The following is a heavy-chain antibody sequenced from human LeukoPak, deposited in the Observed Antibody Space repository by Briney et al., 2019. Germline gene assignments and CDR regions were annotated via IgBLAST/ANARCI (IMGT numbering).Heavy chain of an antibody. CDR3: AGESCSGDTCQRGFDP. J-gene: IGHJ5*02. CDR2: FYSSKNT. Sequence: SETLSLTCTVSGGSISGFSWSWIRQPAGKGLEWIGRFYSSKNTNYSPSLKRRVTMSVDTSATQSSLKLTSVTAADTAIYYCAGESCSGDTCQRGFDPWGQGTLVTVSS. D-gene: IGHD2-15*01. CDR1: GGSISGFS. V-gene: IGHV4-4*07.